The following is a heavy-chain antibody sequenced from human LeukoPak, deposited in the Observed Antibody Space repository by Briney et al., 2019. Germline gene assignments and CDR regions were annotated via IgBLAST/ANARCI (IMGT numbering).Heavy chain of an antibody. D-gene: IGHD3-10*01. CDR2: IIPILGIA. V-gene: IGHV1-69*02. CDR1: GGTFSSYT. CDR3: ARNSLSVGGQSEYFQH. J-gene: IGHJ1*01. Sequence: SVKVSCKASGGTFSSYTISWVRQAPGQGLEWMGRIIPILGIANYAQKFQGRVTITADKSTSTAYMELSSLRSEDTAVYYCARNSLSVGGQSEYFQHWGQGTLVTVSS.